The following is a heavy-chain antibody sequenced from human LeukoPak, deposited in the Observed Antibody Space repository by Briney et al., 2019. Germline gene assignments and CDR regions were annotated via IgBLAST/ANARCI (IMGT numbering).Heavy chain of an antibody. CDR1: GFTFSRYW. D-gene: IGHD3-22*01. CDR3: AREDSSGFPYYYYYMDV. V-gene: IGHV3-7*01. CDR2: INEDGSEK. J-gene: IGHJ6*03. Sequence: GGSLRLSCAASGFTFSRYWMSWLRQAPGKGLEWVANINEDGSEKYYVDSVKGRFSISRDNAKNSLYLQMNSLRAEDTAVYYCAREDSSGFPYYYYYMDVWGKGTTVTVSS.